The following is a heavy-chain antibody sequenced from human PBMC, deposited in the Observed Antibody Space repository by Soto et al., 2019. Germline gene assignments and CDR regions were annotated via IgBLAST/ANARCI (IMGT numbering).Heavy chain of an antibody. V-gene: IGHV3-23*01. CDR3: AKVRPVSPVLATPLYFDY. J-gene: IGHJ4*02. D-gene: IGHD6-6*01. Sequence: EVQLLESGGGLVQPGGPLRLSCAASGFIFSDYGMSWVRQGPGKGLEWDSSISGSGGRIDYADPVKGRFTISRDSSKNTLYLHIDSLRADDTAKYYCAKVRPVSPVLATPLYFDYWGQGTLVTVSS. CDR2: ISGSGGRI. CDR1: GFIFSDYG.